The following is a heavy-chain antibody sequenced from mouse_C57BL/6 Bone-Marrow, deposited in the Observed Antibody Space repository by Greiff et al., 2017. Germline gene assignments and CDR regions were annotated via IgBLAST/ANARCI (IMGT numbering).Heavy chain of an antibody. J-gene: IGHJ4*01. V-gene: IGHV1-72*01. CDR1: GYTFTSYW. D-gene: IGHD1-1*01. CDR2: IDPNSGGT. CDR3: ARTTLTTVVAPYAMDY. Sequence: QVQLKQPGAELVKPGASVKLSCKASGYTFTSYWMHWVKQRPGRGLEWIGRIDPNSGGTKYNEKFTSKATLTVDKPSSTAYMQLSSLTSEDSAVYYCARTTLTTVVAPYAMDYWGQGTSVTVSA.